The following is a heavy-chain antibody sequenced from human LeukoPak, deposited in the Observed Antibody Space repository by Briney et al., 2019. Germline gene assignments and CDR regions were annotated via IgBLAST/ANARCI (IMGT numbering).Heavy chain of an antibody. V-gene: IGHV4-30-4*01. J-gene: IGHJ4*02. CDR3: ARADTVTTPPTPETAFFDY. CDR1: GGSISSGDSY. Sequence: PSQTLSLTCTVSGGSISSGDSYWSWIRQPPGKGLEWIGYIYYSGSTYYNPSLKSRVTISVDTSKNQFSLKLSSVTAADTAVYYCARADTVTTPPTPETAFFDYWGQGTLVTVSS. CDR2: IYYSGST. D-gene: IGHD4-17*01.